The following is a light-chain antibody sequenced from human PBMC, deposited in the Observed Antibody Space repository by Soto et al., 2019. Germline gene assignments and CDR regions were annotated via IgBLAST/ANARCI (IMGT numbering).Light chain of an antibody. CDR2: EVS. CDR1: ISDVGGYNY. V-gene: IGLV2-8*01. J-gene: IGLJ1*01. CDR3: DSYTSSSSYV. Sequence: QSALTQPPSASGSPGQSVTISCTGTISDVGGYNYVSWYQQHPGKAPKLMIYEVSERPSGVPDRFSGSKSGNTASLTISGLQSEDEADYYCDSYTSSSSYVFGTGTKLTVL.